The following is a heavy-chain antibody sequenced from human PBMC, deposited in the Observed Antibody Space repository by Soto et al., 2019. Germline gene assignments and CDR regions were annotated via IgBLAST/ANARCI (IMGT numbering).Heavy chain of an antibody. V-gene: IGHV4-4*02. CDR2: IYHSGST. Sequence: SETLSLSCTVSGCSISSSNWWSWVRQPPGKGLEWIGEIYHSGSTNYNPSLKSRVTISVDKSKNQFSLKLSSVTAADTAVYYCARASYEVVAATVFDYWGQGTLVTVSS. CDR1: GCSISSSNW. J-gene: IGHJ4*02. CDR3: ARASYEVVAATVFDY. D-gene: IGHD2-15*01.